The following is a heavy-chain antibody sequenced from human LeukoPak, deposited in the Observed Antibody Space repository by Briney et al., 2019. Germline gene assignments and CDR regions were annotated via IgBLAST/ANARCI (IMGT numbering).Heavy chain of an antibody. D-gene: IGHD6-19*01. CDR3: ARDPGYSSGWYSLDY. J-gene: IGHJ4*02. CDR1: GFTFSSYA. V-gene: IGHV3-30*04. CDR2: ISYDGSNK. Sequence: GGSLRLSCAASGFTFSSYAMHWVRQAPGKGLEWVAVISYDGSNKYYADSVKGRFTISRDNSKNTLYLQMNSLRAEDTAVYYCARDPGYSSGWYSLDYWGQGTLVTVSS.